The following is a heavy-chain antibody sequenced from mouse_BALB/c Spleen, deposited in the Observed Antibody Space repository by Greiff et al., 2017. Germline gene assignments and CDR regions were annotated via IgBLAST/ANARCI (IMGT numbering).Heavy chain of an antibody. CDR1: GYNFTSYW. D-gene: IGHD2-4*01. Sequence: VQLQQSGAELVKPGTSVKLSCKASGYNFTSYWINWVKLRPGQGLEWIGDIYPGSGSTNYNEKFKSKATLTVDTSSSTAYMQLSSLASEDSALYYCARGDMITTFAYWGQGTLVTVSA. J-gene: IGHJ3*01. CDR3: ARGDMITTFAY. CDR2: IYPGSGST. V-gene: IGHV1-55*01.